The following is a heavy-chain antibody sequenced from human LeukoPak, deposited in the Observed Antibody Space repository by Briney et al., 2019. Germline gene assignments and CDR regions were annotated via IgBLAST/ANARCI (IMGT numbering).Heavy chain of an antibody. CDR2: ISSSSSTI. D-gene: IGHD3-3*01. V-gene: IGHV3-48*01. CDR3: ARDLKSDWKTGIFGVVITGDFDY. J-gene: IGHJ4*02. Sequence: PGGSLRLSCAASGFTFSSYSMNWVRQAPGKGLEWVSYISSSSSTIYYADSVKGRFTISRDNAKNSLYLQMNSLRAEDTAVYYCARDLKSDWKTGIFGVVITGDFDYWGQGTLVTVSS. CDR1: GFTFSSYS.